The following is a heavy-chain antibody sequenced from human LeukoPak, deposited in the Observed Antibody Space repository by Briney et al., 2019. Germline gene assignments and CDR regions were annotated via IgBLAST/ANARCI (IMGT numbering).Heavy chain of an antibody. CDR1: GFTFSDYY. CDR3: ANLKSYYDFWSGWDAFDI. Sequence: PGGSLRLSCAASGFTFSDYYMSWIRQAPGKGLEWVAFIRYDGSNKYYADSVKGRFTISRDNSKNTLYLQMNSLRAEDTAVYYCANLKSYYDFWSGWDAFDIWGQGTMVTVSS. D-gene: IGHD3-3*01. CDR2: IRYDGSNK. J-gene: IGHJ3*02. V-gene: IGHV3-30*02.